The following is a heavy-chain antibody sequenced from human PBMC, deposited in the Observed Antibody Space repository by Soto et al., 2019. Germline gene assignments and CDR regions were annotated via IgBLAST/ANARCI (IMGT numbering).Heavy chain of an antibody. D-gene: IGHD6-13*01. CDR2: ISSNVVTT. Sequence: GGSLRISCAASGFTVSSYAMGGVRQAPGKGLEWVSGISSNVVTTYYADSVKGRFTISRDNSKSTLYLQLNNLRAEDTAVYYSAKDPQQLIVYFDYWGQETQVTVSS. V-gene: IGHV3-23*01. CDR1: GFTVSSYA. CDR3: AKDPQQLIVYFDY. J-gene: IGHJ4*02.